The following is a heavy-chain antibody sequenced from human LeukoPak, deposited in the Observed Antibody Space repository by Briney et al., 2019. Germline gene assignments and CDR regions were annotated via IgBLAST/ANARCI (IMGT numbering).Heavy chain of an antibody. J-gene: IGHJ5*02. CDR3: ARSLETTAASSWRVGRITSFDP. CDR1: GGSFSGYY. CDR2: INHSGST. D-gene: IGHD6-13*01. V-gene: IGHV4-34*01. Sequence: SETLSLTCAVYGGSFSGYYWGWIRQPPGKGLEWIGEINHSGSTNYNPSLKSRVTISVDTSKNQFSLKLSSVTAADTAVHYCARSLETTAASSWRVGRITSFDPWGQGTLVTVSS.